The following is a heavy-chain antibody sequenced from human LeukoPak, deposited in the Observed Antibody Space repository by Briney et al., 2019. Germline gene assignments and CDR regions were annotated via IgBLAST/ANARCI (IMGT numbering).Heavy chain of an antibody. CDR3: AREKDPTVTTELDY. J-gene: IGHJ4*02. V-gene: IGHV1-18*01. Sequence: ASVKVSCKASGYTFTSYGISWVRQAPGQGLEWMGRISAYDGNTNYAQKLQGRVTMTTDTSTSTAYMELRSLRSDDTAVYYCAREKDPTVTTELDYWGQGTLVTVSS. D-gene: IGHD4-17*01. CDR1: GYTFTSYG. CDR2: ISAYDGNT.